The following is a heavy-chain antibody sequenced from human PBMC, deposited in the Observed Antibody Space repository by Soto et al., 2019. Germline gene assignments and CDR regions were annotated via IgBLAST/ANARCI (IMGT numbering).Heavy chain of an antibody. V-gene: IGHV6-1*01. CDR1: GDRVSRDSAA. J-gene: IGHJ4*02. CDR3: ARGGSGYYYFDY. CDR2: TYYRSKWYN. D-gene: IGHD3-22*01. Sequence: SQNLSITCSISGDRVSRDSAAWTWIRQSPSRGLEWLGRTYYRSKWYNDHAVSLKSRITINPDTSKNQFSLQLNSVTPEDTAVYYCARGGSGYYYFDYWGQGTRVTVSA.